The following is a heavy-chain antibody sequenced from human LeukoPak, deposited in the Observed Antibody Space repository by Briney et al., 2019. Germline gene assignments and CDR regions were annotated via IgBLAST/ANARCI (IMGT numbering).Heavy chain of an antibody. CDR2: IYYSGST. V-gene: IGHV4-39*01. CDR3: ARAQLNLLVDFGMDV. CDR1: GGSISSSSYY. J-gene: IGHJ6*02. Sequence: SETLSLTCTVSGGSISSSSYYWGWIRQPPGKGLEWIGSIYYSGSTYYNPSLKSRVTISVDTSENQFSLKLSSVTAADTAVYYCARAQLNLLVDFGMDVWGQGTTVTVSS. D-gene: IGHD1-1*01.